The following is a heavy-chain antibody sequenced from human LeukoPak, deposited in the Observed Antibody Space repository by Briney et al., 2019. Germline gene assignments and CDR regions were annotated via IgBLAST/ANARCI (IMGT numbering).Heavy chain of an antibody. V-gene: IGHV3-21*01. CDR2: ISSSSSYI. Sequence: KPGGSLRLSCAASGFTFSSYSMNWVRQAPGKGLEWVSSISSSSSYIYYAGSVKGRFTISRDNAKNSLYLQMNSLRAEDTAVYYCARDRDGYSSEASDYWGQGTLVTVSS. D-gene: IGHD5-24*01. CDR3: ARDRDGYSSEASDY. J-gene: IGHJ4*02. CDR1: GFTFSSYS.